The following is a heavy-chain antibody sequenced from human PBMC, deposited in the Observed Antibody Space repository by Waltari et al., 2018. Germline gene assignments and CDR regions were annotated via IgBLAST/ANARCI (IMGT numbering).Heavy chain of an antibody. D-gene: IGHD3-3*01. CDR1: TDSLTNYY. Sequence: QVQLQESGPGLVKPSETLSLSCTVSTDSLTNYYWHCIRQTPGKGLEWIGHVCYTGSTDYNPSLKSRVTISLDTSRNQFSLKLSSVTAADTAVYYCARGDLYDFWGGPPVRDPFDLWGQGTLVTVSS. V-gene: IGHV4-59*01. CDR3: ARGDLYDFWGGPPVRDPFDL. CDR2: VCYTGST. J-gene: IGHJ3*01.